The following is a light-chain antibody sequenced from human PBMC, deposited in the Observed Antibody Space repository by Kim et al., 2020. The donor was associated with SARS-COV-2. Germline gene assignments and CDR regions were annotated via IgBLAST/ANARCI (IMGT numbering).Light chain of an antibody. J-gene: IGKJ4*01. V-gene: IGKV3-11*01. CDR3: QQRGSWPPALT. CDR2: DAA. Sequence: PGERPTLACRASHNVGIGLAWYQQTPGQAPRLLIDDAAMRDAGIPDRVSGSGSGTDFTLTIGSLAPEDFAIYYCQQRGSWPPALTFGGGTKVDIK. CDR1: HNVGIG.